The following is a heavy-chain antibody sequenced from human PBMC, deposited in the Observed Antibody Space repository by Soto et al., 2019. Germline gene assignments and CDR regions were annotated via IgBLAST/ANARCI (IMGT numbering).Heavy chain of an antibody. CDR3: AHRVLRAVFGLVTTTAIYFDF. CDR1: GFSLTTSGVG. J-gene: IGHJ4*02. D-gene: IGHD3-3*01. V-gene: IGHV2-5*02. Sequence: QITLNESGPTVVKPTETLTLTCTFSGFSLTTSGVGVGWVRQSPGKAPEWLAFIYWDDDKRYSTSLKSRLTITKDTSKNQVVLTMANVDPADTATYYCAHRVLRAVFGLVTTTAIYFDFWGQGTRVVVSS. CDR2: IYWDDDK.